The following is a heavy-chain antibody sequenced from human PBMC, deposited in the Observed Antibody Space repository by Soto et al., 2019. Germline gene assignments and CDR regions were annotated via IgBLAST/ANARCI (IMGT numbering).Heavy chain of an antibody. V-gene: IGHV4-31*03. CDR3: ARVPSSSWSYYYYGMDV. CDR2: IYYSGST. D-gene: IGHD6-13*01. CDR1: GGSISSGGYY. J-gene: IGHJ6*02. Sequence: PSETLSLTCTVSGGSISSGGYYWSWIRQHPGKGLEWIGYIYYSGSTYYNPSLKSRVTISVDTSKNQFSLKLSSVTAADTAVYYCARVPSSSWSYYYYGMDVWGQGTTVTAP.